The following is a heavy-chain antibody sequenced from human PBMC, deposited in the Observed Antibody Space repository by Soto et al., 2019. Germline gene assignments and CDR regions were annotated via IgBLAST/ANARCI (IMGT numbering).Heavy chain of an antibody. CDR3: ARVTLKAGNWFDP. CDR1: GYTFTDYF. J-gene: IGHJ5*02. V-gene: IGHV1-2*04. CDR2: INPHSRGT. Sequence: QVQLVQSGAEVKKPGASVKISCKASGYTFTDYFIHWVRQAPGQGFEWMGWINPHSRGTNYAQKFQGWVTMTRDTSNSTSYREMRGLRSDDTAVYYCARVTLKAGNWFDPGGQGTLGTVSS.